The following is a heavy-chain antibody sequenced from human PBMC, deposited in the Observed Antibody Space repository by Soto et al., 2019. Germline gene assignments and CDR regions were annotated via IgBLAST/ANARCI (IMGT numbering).Heavy chain of an antibody. V-gene: IGHV3-48*02. Sequence: EVQLVESGGGLVQPGGSLRLSCAASGFTFSSYSMNWVRQAPGKGLEWVSYISSSSSTIYYADSVKGRFTISRDNAKNSLYLQMNRLRDEDTAVYYCARDLAGGGGPWDYYGMDVWGQGTTVTVSS. CDR3: ARDLAGGGGPWDYYGMDV. J-gene: IGHJ6*02. CDR2: ISSSSSTI. D-gene: IGHD2-15*01. CDR1: GFTFSSYS.